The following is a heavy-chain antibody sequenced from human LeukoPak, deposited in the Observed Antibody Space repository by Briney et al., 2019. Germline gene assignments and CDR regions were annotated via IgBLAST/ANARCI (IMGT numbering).Heavy chain of an antibody. V-gene: IGHV3-23*01. D-gene: IGHD3-9*01. J-gene: IGHJ4*02. CDR3: AKSLQDSRYFDWSLGY. CDR1: GFTFSSYG. CDR2: ISGSGGST. Sequence: GGSLRLSCAASGFTFSSYGMSWVRQAPGKGLEWVSAISGSGGSTYYADSVKGRFTNSRDNSKNTLYLQMNSLRAEDTAVYYCAKSLQDSRYFDWSLGYWGQGTLVTVSS.